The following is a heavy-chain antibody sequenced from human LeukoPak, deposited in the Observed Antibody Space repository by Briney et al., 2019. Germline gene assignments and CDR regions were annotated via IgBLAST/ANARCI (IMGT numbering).Heavy chain of an antibody. V-gene: IGHV3-21*01. CDR3: ARSGKMATITWGVLDY. D-gene: IGHD5-24*01. CDR2: ISSSSLSYI. CDR1: GFTFNSYS. Sequence: PGGSLRLSCAASGFTFNSYSMNWVRQAPGKGLEWVSSISSSSLSYIYYADSVKGRFTIFRDNAKNSLYPQMNSLRAEDTAVYYCARSGKMATITWGVLDYWGQGTLVTVSS. J-gene: IGHJ4*02.